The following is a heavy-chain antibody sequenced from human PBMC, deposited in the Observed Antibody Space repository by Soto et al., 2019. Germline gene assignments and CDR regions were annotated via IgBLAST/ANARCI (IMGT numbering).Heavy chain of an antibody. CDR3: ARRKLHCGGGSCYGPNDLDY. J-gene: IGHJ4*02. D-gene: IGHD2-15*01. Sequence: PGESLKISCKGFGYTFTAYWIGWVRQMPGKGLEWMGIVFPGDSETRYSPSFQGQVTLSADQSTSTAFLQWNSLRASDTAVYYCARRKLHCGGGSCYGPNDLDYSGQGTKVTASS. V-gene: IGHV5-51*01. CDR1: GYTFTAYW. CDR2: VFPGDSET.